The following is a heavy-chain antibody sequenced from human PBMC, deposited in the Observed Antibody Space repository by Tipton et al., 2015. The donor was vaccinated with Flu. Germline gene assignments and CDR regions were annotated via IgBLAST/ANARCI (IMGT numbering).Heavy chain of an antibody. Sequence: TLSLTCTVSGGSMSSRSCYWGWIRQPPGKGLEWIGSIYYSGSTYYNPSLKSRVTISVDTSKNQFSLNLNSVTGADTAVYFCARGWHYGSGNFWGTNRIFLYGVDVWGPGTTVTVSS. CDR2: IYYSGST. D-gene: IGHD3-10*01. CDR1: GGSMSSRSCY. V-gene: IGHV4-39*07. CDR3: ARGWHYGSGNFWGTNRIFLYGVDV. J-gene: IGHJ6*02.